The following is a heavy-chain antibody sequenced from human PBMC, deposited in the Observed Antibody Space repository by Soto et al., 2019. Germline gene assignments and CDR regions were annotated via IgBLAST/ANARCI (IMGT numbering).Heavy chain of an antibody. J-gene: IGHJ5*02. V-gene: IGHV1-18*04. CDR3: ARQPRERVPIAAAGKSVPHWFDP. CDR2: ISAYNGNT. CDR1: GYTFTSYG. Sequence: QVTLAQSGAEVKKPGASVKVSCKASGYTFTSYGISWVRQAPGQGLEWMGWISAYNGNTNYAQKLQGRVTMTTDTSTSTAYMELRSLRSDDTAVYYCARQPRERVPIAAAGKSVPHWFDPWGQGTLVTVSS. D-gene: IGHD6-13*01.